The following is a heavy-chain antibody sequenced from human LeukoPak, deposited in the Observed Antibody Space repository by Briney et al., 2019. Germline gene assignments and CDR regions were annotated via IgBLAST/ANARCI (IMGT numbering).Heavy chain of an antibody. CDR3: ASSSITGTRRFQH. CDR1: GGTFSSYA. V-gene: IGHV1-69*05. D-gene: IGHD1-7*01. Sequence: GASMKVSCKASGGTFSSYAISWVRQAPGQGLEWMRGIIPIFGTANYAQKFQGRVTITTDESTSTAYMELSSLRSEDTAVYYCASSSITGTRRFQHWGQGTLVTVSS. J-gene: IGHJ1*01. CDR2: IIPIFGTA.